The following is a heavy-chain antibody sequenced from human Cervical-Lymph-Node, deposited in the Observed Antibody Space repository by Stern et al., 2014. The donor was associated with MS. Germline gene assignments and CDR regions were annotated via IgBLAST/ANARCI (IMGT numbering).Heavy chain of an antibody. CDR3: ATGGSRYFDD. CDR2: IVPAFPAT. J-gene: IGHJ4*02. CDR1: GGTFSTCT. Sequence: VKLAESGAEVKKPVSSVKVSCKASGGTFSTCTFSWVRLAPGPGLEWMGVIVPAFPATNYAHKFKGRVTISADASTSTAYLDLTSLILEDTAVYYCATGGSRYFDDWGQGTLVTVSS. V-gene: IGHV1-69*01. D-gene: IGHD3-16*01.